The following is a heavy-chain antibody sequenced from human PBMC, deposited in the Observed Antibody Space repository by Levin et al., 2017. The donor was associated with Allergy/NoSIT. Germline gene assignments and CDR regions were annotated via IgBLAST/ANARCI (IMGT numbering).Heavy chain of an antibody. V-gene: IGHV4-34*01. CDR1: GGSFSGYY. CDR2: INHSGST. D-gene: IGHD1-26*01. J-gene: IGHJ3*02. Sequence: SETLSLTCAVYGGSFSGYYWSWIRQPPGKGLEWIGEINHSGSTNYNPSLKSRVTISVDTSKNQFSLKLSSVTAADTAVYYCARATLGIVGATAAFDIWGQGTMVTVSS. CDR3: ARATLGIVGATAAFDI.